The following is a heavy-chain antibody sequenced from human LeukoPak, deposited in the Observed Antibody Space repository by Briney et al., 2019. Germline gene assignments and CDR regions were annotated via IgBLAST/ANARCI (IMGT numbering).Heavy chain of an antibody. CDR2: ISSSGSSK. V-gene: IGHV3-48*03. J-gene: IGHJ6*02. CDR1: EFTFSNYE. D-gene: IGHD3-3*01. Sequence: GGSLRLSCAASEFTFSNYEMNWVRQAPGKGLEWVAYISSSGSSKYYADSVKGRFTISRDNGQSSLYLQLNNLRAEDTAVYYCARDNSPRGYYTPYHYYGMDVWGQGTTVTVSS. CDR3: ARDNSPRGYYTPYHYYGMDV.